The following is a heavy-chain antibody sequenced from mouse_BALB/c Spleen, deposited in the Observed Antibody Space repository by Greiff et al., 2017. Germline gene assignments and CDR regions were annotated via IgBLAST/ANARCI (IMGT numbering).Heavy chain of an antibody. D-gene: IGHD1-1*01. V-gene: IGHV1S135*01. CDR2: IDPYNGGT. CDR3: ARGDYYGSSYYYAMDY. Sequence: VQLKQSGPELVKPGASVKVSCKASGYAFTSYNMYWVKQSHGKSLEWIGYIDPYNGGTSYNQKFKGKATLTVDKSSSTAYMHLNSLTSEDSAVYYCARGDYYGSSYYYAMDYWGQGTSVTVSS. CDR1: GYAFTSYN. J-gene: IGHJ4*01.